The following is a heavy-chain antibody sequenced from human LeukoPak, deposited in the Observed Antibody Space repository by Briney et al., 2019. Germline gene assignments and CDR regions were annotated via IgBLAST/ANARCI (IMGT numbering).Heavy chain of an antibody. Sequence: GRSLRLSCAASGFTFDDYAMHWVRHAPGKGLEWVSGISWNSGSIGYADSVKGRFTISRDNAKNSLYLQMNSLRAEDTALYYCAKDTGDSNYFDYWGQGTLVTVSS. D-gene: IGHD3-10*01. CDR1: GFTFDDYA. CDR3: AKDTGDSNYFDY. V-gene: IGHV3-9*01. J-gene: IGHJ4*02. CDR2: ISWNSGSI.